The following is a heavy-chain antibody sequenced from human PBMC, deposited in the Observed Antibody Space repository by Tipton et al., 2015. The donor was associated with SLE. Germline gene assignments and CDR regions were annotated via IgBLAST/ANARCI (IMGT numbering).Heavy chain of an antibody. CDR3: AKEGYDSSGYFDY. V-gene: IGHV3-9*01. CDR1: GFTFVDYA. D-gene: IGHD3-22*01. CDR2: ISWNSGSI. J-gene: IGHJ4*02. Sequence: SLRLSCAASGFTFVDYAMHWVRQAPGKGLEWVSGISWNSGSIGYADSVKGRFTISRDNAKNSLYLQMNSLRAEDTALYYCAKEGYDSSGYFDYWGQGTLVTVSS.